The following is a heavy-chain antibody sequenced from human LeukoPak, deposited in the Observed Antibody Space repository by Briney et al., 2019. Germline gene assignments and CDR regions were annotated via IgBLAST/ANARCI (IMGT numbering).Heavy chain of an antibody. D-gene: IGHD3-22*01. Sequence: SETLSLTCTVSGGSISNYYWSWIRQPPGKGLEWIGYISYTGSSNYNPSLNSRVRISGGTSKNQLSLRLSSVTAADTAVYYCARDGWKDSGGYFAFDIWGQGTLVTVSS. V-gene: IGHV4-59*01. CDR1: GGSISNYY. CDR3: ARDGWKDSGGYFAFDI. J-gene: IGHJ3*02. CDR2: ISYTGSS.